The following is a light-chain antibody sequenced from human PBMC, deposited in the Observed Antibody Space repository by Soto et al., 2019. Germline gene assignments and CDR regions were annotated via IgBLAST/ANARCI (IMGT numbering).Light chain of an antibody. J-gene: IGLJ1*01. CDR1: SSDVGSYNL. V-gene: IGLV2-23*01. CDR3: CSYATTTPYV. Sequence: QSALTQPASVSGSPGQSITISCTGTSSDVGSYNLVSWYQQHPGKAPKLMIYEGSKRPSGVSNRFSGSKSGNTASLTFSGLQAEDEADYYCCSYATTTPYVFGTGTTLTVL. CDR2: EGS.